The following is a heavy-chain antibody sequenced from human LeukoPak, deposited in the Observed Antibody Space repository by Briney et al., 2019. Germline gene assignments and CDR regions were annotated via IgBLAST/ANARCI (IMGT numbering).Heavy chain of an antibody. CDR3: ARADIRVGGPYYGMDV. CDR1: GYTFTGYY. J-gene: IGHJ6*04. CDR2: INPNSGGT. Sequence: GASVKASCKASGYTFTGYYMHWVRQAPGQGLEWMGWINPNSGGTNYAQEFQGWVAMTRDTSISTAYMELSRLRSDDTAVYYCARADIRVGGPYYGMDVWGKGTTVTVSS. D-gene: IGHD2-15*01. V-gene: IGHV1-2*04.